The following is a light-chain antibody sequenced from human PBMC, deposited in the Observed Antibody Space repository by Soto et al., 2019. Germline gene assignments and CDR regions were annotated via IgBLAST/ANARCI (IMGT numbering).Light chain of an antibody. CDR3: MQALQTPYT. CDR2: LCS. CDR1: QSLLHSNGYNY. J-gene: IGKJ2*01. V-gene: IGKV2-28*01. Sequence: DIVMTQSPLSLPVTPGEPASISCRSSQSLLHSNGYNYLDWYLQKPAQSPQLLIYLCSNRASGVPGRFSGSGSGTDFTLKISRVEAEDVGVYYCMQALQTPYTFGQGTKLEIK.